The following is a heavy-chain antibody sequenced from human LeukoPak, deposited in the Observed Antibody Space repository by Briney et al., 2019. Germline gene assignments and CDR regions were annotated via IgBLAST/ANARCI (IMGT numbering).Heavy chain of an antibody. Sequence: GGSLRLSCAASGFTFSNAWMSWVRQAPGKGLEWVGRIKSKTDGGTTDYAASVKGRFTISRDDSENTLYLQMNSLKTEDTAVYYCTTDDIAVAGTVDYWGQGTLVTVSS. D-gene: IGHD6-19*01. J-gene: IGHJ4*02. CDR3: TTDDIAVAGTVDY. V-gene: IGHV3-15*01. CDR1: GFTFSNAW. CDR2: IKSKTDGGTT.